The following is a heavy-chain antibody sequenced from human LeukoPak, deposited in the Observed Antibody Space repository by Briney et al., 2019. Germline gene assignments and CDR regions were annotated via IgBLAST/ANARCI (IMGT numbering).Heavy chain of an antibody. D-gene: IGHD5-12*01. CDR2: IIPIFGTA. CDR1: GGTFSSYA. V-gene: IGHV1-69*13. Sequence: GASVKVSCKASGGTFSSYAISWVRQAPGQGLEWMGGIIPIFGTANYAQKFQGRVTITADESASTAYMELSSLRSEDTAVYYCARGYSGYDSPFDYWGQGTLVTVSS. J-gene: IGHJ4*02. CDR3: ARGYSGYDSPFDY.